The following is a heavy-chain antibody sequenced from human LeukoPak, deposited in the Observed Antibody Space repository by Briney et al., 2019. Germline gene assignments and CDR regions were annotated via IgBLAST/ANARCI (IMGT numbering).Heavy chain of an antibody. CDR2: IYYSGST. CDR1: GGSISSSSYY. J-gene: IGHJ4*02. CDR3: ARHGLSAVAVFYYFDY. Sequence: SETLSLTCTVSGGSISSSSYYWGWICQPPGKGLEWIGSIYYSGSTYYNPSLKSRVTISVDTSKNQFSLKLSSVTAADTAVYYCARHGLSAVAVFYYFDYWGQGTLVTVSS. D-gene: IGHD6-19*01. V-gene: IGHV4-39*01.